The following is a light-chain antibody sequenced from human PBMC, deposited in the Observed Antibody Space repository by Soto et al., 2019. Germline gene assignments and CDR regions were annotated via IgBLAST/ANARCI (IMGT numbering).Light chain of an antibody. J-gene: IGKJ4*01. CDR1: QSVSSN. V-gene: IGKV3-15*01. Sequence: EIVMTQSPVTLSVSPGERATLSCRASQSVSSNLAWYQKKPGQAPRLLIDGASIRATGIPARFSGSGSGTEFTLTISRLQSEDFAVYYWQQYNDWPLTFGGGTKVEIK. CDR2: GAS. CDR3: QQYNDWPLT.